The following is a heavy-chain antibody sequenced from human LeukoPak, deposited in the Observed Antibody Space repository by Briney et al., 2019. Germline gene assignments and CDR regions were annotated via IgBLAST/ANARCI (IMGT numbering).Heavy chain of an antibody. V-gene: IGHV3-74*01. Sequence: GGSLRLSCAASGFTFSSYGMHWVRQAPGKGLVWASRIDYHGSGAAYADSVKGRLTISRDNAKNTLYLQINSLSVEDTAVYYCVRGTMNAVDQLDYWGHGTLVTVSS. CDR2: IDYHGSGA. J-gene: IGHJ4*01. CDR3: VRGTMNAVDQLDY. CDR1: GFTFSSYG. D-gene: IGHD1-1*01.